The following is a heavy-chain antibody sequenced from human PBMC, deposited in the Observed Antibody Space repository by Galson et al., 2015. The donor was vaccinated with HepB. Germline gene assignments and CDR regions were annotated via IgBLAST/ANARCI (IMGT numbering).Heavy chain of an antibody. Sequence: PTQTLTLTCTFSGFSLSTSGMCVSWIRQPPGKALEWLARIDWDDDKYYSTSLKTRLTISKDTSKNQVVLTMTNMDPVDTATYYCARIPVQGYYEAFDIWGQGTMVTVSS. D-gene: IGHD3-22*01. V-gene: IGHV2-70*11. J-gene: IGHJ3*02. CDR3: ARIPVQGYYEAFDI. CDR2: IDWDDDK. CDR1: GFSLSTSGMC.